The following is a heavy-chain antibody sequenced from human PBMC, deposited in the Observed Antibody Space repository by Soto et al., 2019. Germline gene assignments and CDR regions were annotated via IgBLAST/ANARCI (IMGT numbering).Heavy chain of an antibody. V-gene: IGHV4-34*01. CDR3: ARESIVVDVAASYFDY. J-gene: IGHJ4*02. Sequence: PSQTLSLTCGGSGASFTVYYWTGIRQPPGKGLEWIGEINHSGSTNYNPSLKSRVTISVDTSKNQFSLKLSSVTAADTAVYYCARESIVVDVAASYFDYWGQG. CDR1: GASFTVYY. D-gene: IGHD2-15*01. CDR2: INHSGST.